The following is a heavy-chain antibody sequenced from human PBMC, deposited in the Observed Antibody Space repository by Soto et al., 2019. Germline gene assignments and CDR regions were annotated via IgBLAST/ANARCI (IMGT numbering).Heavy chain of an antibody. CDR3: AKSPGRYYEPPWDY. Sequence: EVQLLESGGALVQPGGSLRLSCAAFGFTFSTDAMNWVRQAPGKGLEWVSGISGSGENTYYADSVKGRFTISRDNCGNTLYLQTNSLSADDTVVYSCAKSPGRYYEPPWDYWGRGTLVTVCS. V-gene: IGHV3-23*01. D-gene: IGHD1-26*01. CDR2: ISGSGENT. CDR1: GFTFSTDA. J-gene: IGHJ4*02.